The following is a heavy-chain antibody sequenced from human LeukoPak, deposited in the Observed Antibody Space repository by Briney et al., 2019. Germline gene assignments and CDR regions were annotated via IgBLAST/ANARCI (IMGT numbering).Heavy chain of an antibody. V-gene: IGHV1-46*01. Sequence: ASVKVSCKASGYTFTSYYMHWVRQAPGQGLEWMGIINPSGGSTSYAQKFQGRVTMTRDTSTSTVYMEPSSLRSEDTAVYYCARDRGTTGTTGVYFDYWGQGTLVTVSS. CDR2: INPSGGST. CDR3: ARDRGTTGTTGVYFDY. D-gene: IGHD1-1*01. J-gene: IGHJ4*02. CDR1: GYTFTSYY.